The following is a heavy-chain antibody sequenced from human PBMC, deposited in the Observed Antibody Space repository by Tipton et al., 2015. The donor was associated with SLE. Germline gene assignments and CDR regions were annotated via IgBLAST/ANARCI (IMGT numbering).Heavy chain of an antibody. CDR2: INHSRST. Sequence: TLSLTCTVYGGSFSGYYWTWIRQPPGKGLEWIGEINHSRSTNYNPSLKSRVTISVDTSKKQFSLNLTSVTAADTAVYYCARFTMVVTPDSLDVWGQGTTVTVSS. CDR3: ARFTMVVTPDSLDV. CDR1: GGSFSGYY. D-gene: IGHD4-23*01. V-gene: IGHV4-34*01. J-gene: IGHJ6*02.